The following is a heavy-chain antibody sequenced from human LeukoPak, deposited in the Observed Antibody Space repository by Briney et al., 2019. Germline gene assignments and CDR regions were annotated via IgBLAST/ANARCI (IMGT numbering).Heavy chain of an antibody. CDR1: GFTFSSYE. V-gene: IGHV3-48*03. CDR2: VTSTGGTT. D-gene: IGHD2-15*01. J-gene: IGHJ3*02. Sequence: PGGSLRLSCAASGFTFSSYEMNWVRQAPGKGLEWISYVTSTGGTTYYADSVKGRFTISRDNAKNSLYLQMNSLRAEDTAVYFCARDRDVVVVDAHYDAFDIWGQGTRVTVSS. CDR3: ARDRDVVVVDAHYDAFDI.